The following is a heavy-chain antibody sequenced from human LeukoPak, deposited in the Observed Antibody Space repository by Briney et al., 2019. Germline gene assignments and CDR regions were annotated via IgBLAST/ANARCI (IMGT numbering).Heavy chain of an antibody. CDR2: INTNTGNP. J-gene: IGHJ4*02. Sequence: VASVKVSCKASGGTFSSYAISWVRQAPGQGLEWMGWINTNTGNPTYAQGFTGRFVFSLDTSVSTAYLQISSLKAEDTAVYYCARAKTVQVPKIPSMIALGYWGQGTLVTVSS. V-gene: IGHV7-4-1*02. D-gene: IGHD3-22*01. CDR1: GGTFSSYA. CDR3: ARAKTVQVPKIPSMIALGY.